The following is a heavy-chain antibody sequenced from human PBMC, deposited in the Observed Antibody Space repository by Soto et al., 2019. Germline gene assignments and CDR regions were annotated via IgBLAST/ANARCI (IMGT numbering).Heavy chain of an antibody. J-gene: IGHJ6*02. Sequence: GGSLRLSCAASGFTFSSYSMNWVRQAPGKGLEWVSYISSSSSTIYYADSVKGRFTISRDNAKKSLYLQMNSLRAEYTAVYYCAIPDICYAHGYYHYCMDFWGQGTTVTVSS. CDR1: GFTFSSYS. CDR2: ISSSSSTI. CDR3: AIPDICYAHGYYHYCMDF. V-gene: IGHV3-48*01. D-gene: IGHD3-9*01.